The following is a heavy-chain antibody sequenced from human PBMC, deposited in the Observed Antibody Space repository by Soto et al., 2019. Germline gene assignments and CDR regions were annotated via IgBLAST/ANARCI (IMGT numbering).Heavy chain of an antibody. J-gene: IGHJ6*02. CDR2: INHSGST. CDR1: GGSFSGYY. CDR3: TRDPHALDV. V-gene: IGHV4-34*01. Sequence: SETLSLTCAVYGGSFSGYYWSWIRQPPGKGLEWIGEINHSGSTNYNPSLKSRVTISVDTSKNQFSLKLNSVTAADTAVYYCTRDPHALDVWGQGTTVTVSS.